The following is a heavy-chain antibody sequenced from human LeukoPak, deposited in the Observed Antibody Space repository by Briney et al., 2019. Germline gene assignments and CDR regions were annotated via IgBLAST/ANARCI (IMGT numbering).Heavy chain of an antibody. CDR3: TRGYSTSDY. V-gene: IGHV5-51*02. CDR1: GSMFSNYW. D-gene: IGHD2-21*01. Sequence: GAPLQSSGEGCGSMFSNYWSGWVGQLPGKGLEWMGIIYPRDSNTTYSPSFQGQVTISADNSISTAYLQWSSLKASDTAIYYCTRGYSTSDYWGQGTRVTVSS. CDR2: IYPRDSNT. J-gene: IGHJ4*02.